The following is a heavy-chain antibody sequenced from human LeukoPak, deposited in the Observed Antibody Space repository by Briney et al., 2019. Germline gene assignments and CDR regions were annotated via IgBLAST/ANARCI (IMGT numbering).Heavy chain of an antibody. CDR3: ASEQLGIDAFDI. Sequence: RPGGSLRLSCAASGFTVSSNYMSWVRQAPGKGLEWVSVIYSGGSTYYADSVKGRFTISRDNSKNTLYLQMNSLRAEDTAVYSCASEQLGIDAFDIWGQGTMVTVSS. CDR2: IYSGGST. V-gene: IGHV3-66*02. D-gene: IGHD7-27*01. CDR1: GFTVSSNY. J-gene: IGHJ3*02.